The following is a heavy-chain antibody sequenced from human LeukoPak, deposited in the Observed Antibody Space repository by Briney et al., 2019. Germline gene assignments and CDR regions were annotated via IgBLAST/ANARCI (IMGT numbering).Heavy chain of an antibody. Sequence: PGGSLRLSCAASGFTFSSYAMSWVRQAPGKGLEWIGEINHSGSTNYNPSLKSRVTISVDTSKNQFSLKLSSVTAADTAVYYCARGQKSPTYYYGSGSYYPPGIDYWGQGTLVTVSS. CDR3: ARGQKSPTYYYGSGSYYPPGIDY. D-gene: IGHD3-10*01. J-gene: IGHJ4*02. CDR2: INHSGST. V-gene: IGHV4-34*01. CDR1: GFTFSSYA.